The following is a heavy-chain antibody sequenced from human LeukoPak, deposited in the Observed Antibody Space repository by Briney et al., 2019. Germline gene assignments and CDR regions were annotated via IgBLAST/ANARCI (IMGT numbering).Heavy chain of an antibody. V-gene: IGHV4-61*01. CDR1: GGSVSGGNYY. Sequence: SETLSLTCTVSGGSVSGGNYYCSWSRQSPGKGLEWIGFVHYSGRTVYNPSLRSRVTMSVDTSKNQFSLNLSSVTAADTAMYYCTRTGYTGGYWGQGTLVTVSS. CDR3: TRTGYTGGY. J-gene: IGHJ4*02. CDR2: VHYSGRT. D-gene: IGHD5-18*01.